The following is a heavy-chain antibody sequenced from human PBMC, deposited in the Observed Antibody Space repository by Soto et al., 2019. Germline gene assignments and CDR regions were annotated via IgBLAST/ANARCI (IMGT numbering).Heavy chain of an antibody. Sequence: SETLSLTFPVSGVSISGYYWIWMRQPPGTRLEWGGCNYYRLTTNYNPSLKSRVTISVDTSKNQFFLSLTSVTAVDTAVYYCVREAYIGYEHPIAQWGPGNLVTV. J-gene: IGHJ4*02. CDR2: NYYRLTT. CDR3: VREAYIGYEHPIAQ. V-gene: IGHV4-59*01. D-gene: IGHD3-22*01. CDR1: GVSISGYY.